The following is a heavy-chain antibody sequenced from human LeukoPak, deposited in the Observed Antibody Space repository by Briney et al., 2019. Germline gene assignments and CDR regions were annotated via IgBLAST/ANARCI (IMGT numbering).Heavy chain of an antibody. V-gene: IGHV1-18*01. CDR3: ARDFTPPHCTTPNCPRGGWFDP. D-gene: IGHD2-8*01. CDR2: INPNNGNT. CDR1: AYTFTNHG. J-gene: IGHJ5*02. Sequence: GASVKVSCKASAYTFTNHGISWVRQAPGQGLEWMGWINPNNGNTRYAEDLQGRVTMTTDISTSTAYMELRSLRSDDTAIYYCARDFTPPHCTTPNCPRGGWFDPWGQGTLVTVSS.